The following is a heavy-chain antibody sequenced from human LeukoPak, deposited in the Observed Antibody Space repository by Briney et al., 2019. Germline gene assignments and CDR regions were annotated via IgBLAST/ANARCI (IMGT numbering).Heavy chain of an antibody. V-gene: IGHV4-31*03. Sequence: SQPLSLTCTVSGGSISSGGYYWSWIRQHPGKGLEWIGYIYYSESTYYNPSLKSRVTISVDTSKNQFSLKLSSVTAADTAVYYCAGHPGAGGSPGDYYYYGMDVWGQGTTVTVSS. CDR1: GGSISSGGYY. D-gene: IGHD3-16*01. J-gene: IGHJ6*02. CDR3: AGHPGAGGSPGDYYYYGMDV. CDR2: IYYSEST.